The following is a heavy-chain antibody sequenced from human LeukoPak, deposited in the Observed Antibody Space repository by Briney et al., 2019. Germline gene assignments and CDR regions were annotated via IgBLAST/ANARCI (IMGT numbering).Heavy chain of an antibody. V-gene: IGHV4-59*01. CDR2: IYYSGST. J-gene: IGHJ4*02. Sequence: PSETLSLTCTVSGGSISSYYWSWIRQPPGKGLEWIGYIYYSGSTNYNPSLKSRVTISVDTSKNQFSLKLSSVTAADTAVYYCAGVEWVSYGFDYWGQGTLVTVSS. D-gene: IGHD5-18*01. CDR1: GGSISSYY. CDR3: AGVEWVSYGFDY.